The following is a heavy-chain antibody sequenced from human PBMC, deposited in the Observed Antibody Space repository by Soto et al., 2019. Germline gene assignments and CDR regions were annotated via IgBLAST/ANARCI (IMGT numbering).Heavy chain of an antibody. Sequence: GGSLRLSCAASGFTFSNYWMHWVRQAPGKGLVWISRMNSDGSNTVYADAVKGRFTISRDNSKNTLYLQMNSLRADDTAVYYCARDMSGGTYNYYYGMDVWGQGTTVTVSS. D-gene: IGHD1-26*01. J-gene: IGHJ6*02. CDR3: ARDMSGGTYNYYYGMDV. CDR2: MNSDGSNT. CDR1: GFTFSNYW. V-gene: IGHV3-74*01.